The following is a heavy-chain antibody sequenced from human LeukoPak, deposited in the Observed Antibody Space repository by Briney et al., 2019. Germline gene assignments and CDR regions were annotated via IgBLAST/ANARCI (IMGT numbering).Heavy chain of an antibody. D-gene: IGHD3-22*01. V-gene: IGHV1-2*04. CDR3: ARGSPYYDSSGYLFDY. J-gene: IGHJ4*02. CDR1: GYTFTGYY. CDR2: INPNSGGT. Sequence: ASVKVSCKASGYTFTGYYMHWVRQAPGQGLEWMGWINPNSGGTNYAQKLQGWVTMTRDTSISTAYMELSRLRSDDTAVYYCARGSPYYDSSGYLFDYWGQGTLVTVSS.